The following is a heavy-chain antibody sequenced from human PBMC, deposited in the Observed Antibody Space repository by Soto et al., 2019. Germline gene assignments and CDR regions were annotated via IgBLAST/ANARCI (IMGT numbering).Heavy chain of an antibody. J-gene: IGHJ4*02. CDR2: ISNSGST. D-gene: IGHD1-7*01. Sequence: QVRLQESGPGLVKPSETLFLTCTVSGGSISGYHWSWIRQPPGKGLECVGYISNSGSTNYNPSLESRATISVDTSKNQFFLKLTSVTAADTAVYYCARGMRELPYWGQGTLVTISS. V-gene: IGHV4-59*01. CDR1: GGSISGYH. CDR3: ARGMRELPY.